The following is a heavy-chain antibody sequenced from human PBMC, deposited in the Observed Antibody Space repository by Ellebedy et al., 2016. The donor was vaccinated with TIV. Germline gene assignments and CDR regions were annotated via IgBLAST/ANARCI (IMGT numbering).Heavy chain of an antibody. J-gene: IGHJ4*02. CDR3: AVSAFDY. V-gene: IGHV1-46*01. Sequence: ASVKVSXXSSGYTSTNYYMHWVRQAPGQGLEWMGIINPSGNSTSYIQKFQGRVTMTWDTSTSTAHMELSSLTSEDTAIYYCAVSAFDYWGQGTLVAVSS. D-gene: IGHD6-19*01. CDR1: GYTSTNYY. CDR2: INPSGNST.